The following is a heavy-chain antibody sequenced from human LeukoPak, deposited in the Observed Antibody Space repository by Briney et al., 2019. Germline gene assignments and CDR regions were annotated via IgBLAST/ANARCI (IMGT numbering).Heavy chain of an antibody. J-gene: IGHJ5*02. D-gene: IGHD1-26*01. CDR2: FDPEDGET. CDR1: GYTLTEIS. V-gene: IGHV1-24*01. CDR3: ATGGSGSYHNWFDP. Sequence: GASVKVSCKVSGYTLTEISMHWVRQAPGKGLEWMGGFDPEDGETIYAQKFQGRVTMTEDTSTDTAYMELSSLRSEDTAVYYCATGGSGSYHNWFDPWGQGTLVTVSS.